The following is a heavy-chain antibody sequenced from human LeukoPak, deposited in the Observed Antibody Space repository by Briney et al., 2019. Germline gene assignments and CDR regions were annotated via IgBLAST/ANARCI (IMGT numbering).Heavy chain of an antibody. D-gene: IGHD1-1*01. Sequence: SETLPLTCAVYGGSFSGYYWSWIRQPPGKGLEWIGEIYHSGGTNYNPSLKSRVTISVDTSKNQFSLKLSSVTAADTAVYYSARRYTNYAPLDYWGQGTLVTVSS. CDR2: IYHSGGT. CDR1: GGSFSGYY. J-gene: IGHJ4*02. CDR3: ARRYTNYAPLDY. V-gene: IGHV4-34*01.